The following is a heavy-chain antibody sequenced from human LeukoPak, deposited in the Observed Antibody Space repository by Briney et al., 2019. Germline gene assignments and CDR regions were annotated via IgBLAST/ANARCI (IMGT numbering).Heavy chain of an antibody. D-gene: IGHD6-19*01. CDR3: AKTPPVAGRGYWFDP. Sequence: GGSLRLSCIASGFTLNSYEMRWIRQAPGKGLEWVSSVDYSGGDTHYADSVKGRFTISRDNSKNTLYLQMNSLRAEDTAVYYCAKTPPVAGRGYWFDPWGQGTLVTVSS. CDR2: VDYSGGDT. CDR1: GFTLNSYE. J-gene: IGHJ5*02. V-gene: IGHV3-23*01.